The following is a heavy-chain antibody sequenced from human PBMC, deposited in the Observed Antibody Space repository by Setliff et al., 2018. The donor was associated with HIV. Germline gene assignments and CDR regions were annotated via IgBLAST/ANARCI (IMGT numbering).Heavy chain of an antibody. Sequence: SVKVSCKTSRGTFTSYAFTWVRQAPGQGLEWMGGIISILNVATYAQKFQGRVTITADKSASTVYMELSSLRSEDSAVYYCARVLKGYSSSYEAFDIWGQGTMVTVS. CDR1: RGTFTSYA. CDR2: IISILNVA. J-gene: IGHJ3*02. CDR3: ARVLKGYSSSYEAFDI. V-gene: IGHV1-69*10. D-gene: IGHD6-13*01.